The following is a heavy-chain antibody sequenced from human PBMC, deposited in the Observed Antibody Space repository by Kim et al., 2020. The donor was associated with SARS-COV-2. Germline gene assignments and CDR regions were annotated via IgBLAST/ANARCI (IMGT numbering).Heavy chain of an antibody. CDR2: IWYDGSDK. D-gene: IGHD2-8*01. CDR3: AKDRTRHFAIGLDGMNF. V-gene: IGHV3-33*06. Sequence: GGSLRLSCAASGFTFSSYAMHWVRQAPGKGLEWVTVIWYDGSDKYYADSVKGRFTISRDNSKNTLYLQMNSLRAEDTAVYYCAKDRTRHFAIGLDGMNF. CDR1: GFTFSSYA. J-gene: IGHJ6*01.